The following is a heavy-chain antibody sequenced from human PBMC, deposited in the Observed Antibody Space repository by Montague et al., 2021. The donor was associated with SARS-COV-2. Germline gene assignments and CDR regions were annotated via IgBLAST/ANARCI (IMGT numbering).Heavy chain of an antibody. V-gene: IGHV3-23*03. Sequence: SLRLSCAASGFTFDNYAMSWVRQAPGKGLEWISVIYAGGTTTFYSDSVRGRFTISRDNSKNTLSLQMNRLRAEDTAVYYCAKGMIPNDYFDSWGQGTLVTVSS. CDR1: GFTFDNYA. J-gene: IGHJ4*02. CDR3: AKGMIPNDYFDS. D-gene: IGHD2-8*01. CDR2: IYAGGTTT.